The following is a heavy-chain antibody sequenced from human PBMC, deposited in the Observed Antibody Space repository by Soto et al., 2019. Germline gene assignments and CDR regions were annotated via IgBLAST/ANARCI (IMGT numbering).Heavy chain of an antibody. V-gene: IGHV4-4*07. CDR3: SRGMERSKLGVTS. CDR2: IYTSGST. CDR1: GSSQISYY. J-gene: IGHJ4*02. D-gene: IGHD1-1*01. Sequence: GSSQISYYWSWIRQPAGKGLEWIGRIYTSGSTNYNPSLKSRVTMSVDTSKNPVSLKLTSVTAADTAVYYCSRGMERSKLGVTSGGQGTLVTVSS.